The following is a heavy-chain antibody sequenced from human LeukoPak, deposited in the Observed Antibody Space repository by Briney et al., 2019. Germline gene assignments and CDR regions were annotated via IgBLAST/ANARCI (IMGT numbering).Heavy chain of an antibody. D-gene: IGHD6-13*01. CDR2: IYYSGST. J-gene: IGHJ5*02. CDR1: GGSISSYY. CDR3: AYLRWSSWHEGGWFDP. Sequence: PSETLSLTCTVSGGSISSYYWSWIRQPPGKGLEWIGYIYYSGSTNYNPSLKSRVTISVDTSKNQFSLKLSSVTAADTAVYYCAYLRWSSWHEGGWFDPWGQGTLVTVSS. V-gene: IGHV4-59*01.